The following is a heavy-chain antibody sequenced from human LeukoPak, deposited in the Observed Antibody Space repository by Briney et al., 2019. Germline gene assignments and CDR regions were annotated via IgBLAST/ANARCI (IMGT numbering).Heavy chain of an antibody. CDR3: AKVSVGYCSSTSCYELDP. D-gene: IGHD2-2*01. CDR1: GFTFSSYG. J-gene: IGHJ5*02. V-gene: IGHV3-30*18. Sequence: QPGRSLRLSCAASGFTFSSYGMHWVRQAPGKGLEWMAVISYDGSNKYYADSVKGRFTISRDNSKNTLYLQMNSLRAKDTAVYYCAKVSVGYCSSTSCYELDPWGQGTLVTVSS. CDR2: ISYDGSNK.